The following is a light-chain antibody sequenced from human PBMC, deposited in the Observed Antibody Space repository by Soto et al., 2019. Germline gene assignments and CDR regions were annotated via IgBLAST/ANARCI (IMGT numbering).Light chain of an antibody. CDR1: QSVSSSH. Sequence: EIVMTQSPATLSLSPGERATLSCRASQSVSSSHLSWYQQKPGQAPRLLIYGASTRATGVPARFSGSGSGTDFTLTIISLQPEDFEVYYCQQDYTLPFTFGPGTKVDIK. CDR2: GAS. J-gene: IGKJ3*01. V-gene: IGKV3D-7*01. CDR3: QQDYTLPFT.